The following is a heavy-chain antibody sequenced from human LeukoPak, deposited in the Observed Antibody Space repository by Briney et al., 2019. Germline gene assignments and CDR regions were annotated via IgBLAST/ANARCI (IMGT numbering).Heavy chain of an antibody. CDR2: IIPIFGTA. CDR3: ARDTGVVPFDGMDV. J-gene: IGHJ6*02. CDR1: GGTFSSYA. V-gene: IGHV1-69*13. D-gene: IGHD3-3*01. Sequence: GASVKVSCKASGGTFSSYAISWVRQAPGQGLEWMGGIIPIFGTANYAQKFQGRVTITADESTSTAYMELSSLRSEDTAVYYCARDTGVVPFDGMDVWGQGTTVTVSS.